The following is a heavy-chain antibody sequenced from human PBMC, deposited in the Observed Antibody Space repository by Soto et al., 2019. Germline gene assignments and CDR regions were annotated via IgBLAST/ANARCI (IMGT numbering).Heavy chain of an antibody. D-gene: IGHD4-17*01. J-gene: IGHJ4*02. CDR2: IYSNDDQ. Sequence: QITVKESGPPLVRPAQTLILTCAFSGFSLTTTSMGVAWIRQPPGKSLEWLALIYSNDDQRYIPSLTDRLTSSKDTSRSRVVLPISNMNPEDTGTYFCANAGDYDLLSFDHWGPGTLVTVSS. CDR1: GFSLTTTSMG. V-gene: IGHV2-5*01. CDR3: ANAGDYDLLSFDH.